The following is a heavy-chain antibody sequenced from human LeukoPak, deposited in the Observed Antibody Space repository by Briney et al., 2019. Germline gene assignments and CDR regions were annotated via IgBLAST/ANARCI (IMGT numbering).Heavy chain of an antibody. V-gene: IGHV5-51*01. D-gene: IGHD4-11*01. Sequence: GESLKISCKGSGYTFTTSWIGWVRQLPGKGLEWMGIIYPGDSDTRYSPSFQGQVTISADKSINTAYLQWTSLKASDTAMYYCARQLTTLRGFDIWGQGTMVTASS. CDR1: GYTFTTSW. CDR2: IYPGDSDT. CDR3: ARQLTTLRGFDI. J-gene: IGHJ3*02.